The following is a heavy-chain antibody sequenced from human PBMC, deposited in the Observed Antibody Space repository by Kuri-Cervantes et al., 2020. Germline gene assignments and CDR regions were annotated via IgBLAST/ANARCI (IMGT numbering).Heavy chain of an antibody. V-gene: IGHV3-66*02. J-gene: IGHJ4*02. CDR2: IYSGGST. CDR3: ARDVLTTVDY. CDR1: GFSFTNSD. Sequence: GESLKISCAASGFSFTNSDMSWVRQAPGKGLEWVSVIYSGGSTYYADSVKGRFTISRHNSKNTLYLQMNSLRAEDTAVYYCARDVLTTVDYWGQGALVTVSS. D-gene: IGHD4-17*01.